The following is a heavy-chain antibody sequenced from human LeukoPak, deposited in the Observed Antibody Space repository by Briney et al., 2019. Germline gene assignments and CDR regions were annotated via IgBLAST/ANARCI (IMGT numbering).Heavy chain of an antibody. V-gene: IGHV3-21*01. Sequence: GGSPRLSCSASGFPFSSYSMNWVRPAPGEGLEWVSSISSSSYIYYADSVKGRFTISRDNAKNSLYLQMNSLRAEDTAVYYCARAGYGDYSDYWGQGTLVTVSS. D-gene: IGHD4-17*01. CDR1: GFPFSSYS. CDR2: ISSSSYI. J-gene: IGHJ4*02. CDR3: ARAGYGDYSDY.